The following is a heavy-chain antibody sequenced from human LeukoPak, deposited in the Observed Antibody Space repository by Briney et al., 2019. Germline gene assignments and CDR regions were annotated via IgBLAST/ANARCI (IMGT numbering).Heavy chain of an antibody. D-gene: IGHD3/OR15-3a*01. CDR1: GFPFISFG. J-gene: IGHJ3*02. CDR2: ISSRSSYI. V-gene: IGHV3-21*01. Sequence: GGPRSLSCAAPGFPFISFGMNWVRQAPGKGLGWVSSISSRSSYIYYADSVKGRFTISRDNAKNSLYLQMNSLRAEDTAVYYCAPRTGPDAFDIWGQGTMVTVSS. CDR3: APRTGPDAFDI.